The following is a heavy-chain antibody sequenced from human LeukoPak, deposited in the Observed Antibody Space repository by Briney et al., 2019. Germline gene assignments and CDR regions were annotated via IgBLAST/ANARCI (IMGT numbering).Heavy chain of an antibody. CDR1: GFPFSSYS. V-gene: IGHV3-21*01. D-gene: IGHD6-19*01. CDR3: ARREGAVAPDY. J-gene: IGHJ4*02. Sequence: GGSLRLSCAASGFPFSSYSMDWVRQAPGKGLEWVSSISSSSSYIYYADSMKGRFTISRDNPKNSLYLQMNSLRAEDTAVYYCARREGAVAPDYWGQGTLITVSS. CDR2: ISSSSSYI.